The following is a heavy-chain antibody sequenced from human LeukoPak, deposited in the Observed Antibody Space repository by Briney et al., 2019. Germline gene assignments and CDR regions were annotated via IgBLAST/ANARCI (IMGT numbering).Heavy chain of an antibody. CDR2: ISGSGGST. CDR3: AKDYSTSWCFHY. CDR1: GFTFSSYA. V-gene: IGHV3-23*01. J-gene: IGHJ4*02. Sequence: GSLRLSCAASGFTFSSYAMTWVRQAPGKGLEWVSAISGSGGSTYYADSVKGRFTISRDNSKNTLYLQMNSLRAEDTAIYYCAKDYSTSWCFHYGGQGTLVTVSS. D-gene: IGHD6-13*01.